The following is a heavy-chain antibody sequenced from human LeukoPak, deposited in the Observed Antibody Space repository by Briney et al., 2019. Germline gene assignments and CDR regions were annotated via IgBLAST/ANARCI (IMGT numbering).Heavy chain of an antibody. CDR1: GYSFSTYG. CDR2: INSDGSTT. CDR3: ARLRVSSGYYSDY. J-gene: IGHJ4*02. Sequence: GGSLRLSCAASGYSFSTYGMHWVRHAPGKGLVWVSRINSDGSTTSYAESVKGRFTISRDNAKNTLYLQMNSLRAEDTAVYYCARLRVSSGYYSDYWGQGTLVTVSS. V-gene: IGHV3-74*01. D-gene: IGHD3-22*01.